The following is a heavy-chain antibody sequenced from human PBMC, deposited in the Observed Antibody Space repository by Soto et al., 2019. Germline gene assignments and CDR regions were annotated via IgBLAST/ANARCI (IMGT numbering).Heavy chain of an antibody. Sequence: GGSLRLSCAASGFTFSSYAMHWVRQAPGKGLEWVAVISYDGSNKYYADSVKGRFTISRDNSKNTLYLQMNSLRAEDTAVYYCARDPNATVTTNGFDYWGQGTLVTVSS. J-gene: IGHJ4*02. V-gene: IGHV3-30-3*01. CDR3: ARDPNATVTTNGFDY. CDR1: GFTFSSYA. CDR2: ISYDGSNK. D-gene: IGHD4-17*01.